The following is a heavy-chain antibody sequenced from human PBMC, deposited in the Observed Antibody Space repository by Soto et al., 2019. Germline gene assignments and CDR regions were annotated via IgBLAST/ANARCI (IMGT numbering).Heavy chain of an antibody. D-gene: IGHD6-19*01. CDR3: AKDPKQWLVGRGY. Sequence: QVQLVESGGGVVQPGRSLRLSCAASGFTFSSYGMHWVRQAPGKGLEWVAVISYDGSNKYYADSVKGRFTISRDNSKNTLYLQMNSLRAEDTAVYYCAKDPKQWLVGRGYWGQGTLVTVSS. CDR1: GFTFSSYG. J-gene: IGHJ4*02. V-gene: IGHV3-30*18. CDR2: ISYDGSNK.